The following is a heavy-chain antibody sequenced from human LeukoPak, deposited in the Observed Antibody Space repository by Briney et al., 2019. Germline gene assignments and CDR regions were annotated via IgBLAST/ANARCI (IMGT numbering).Heavy chain of an antibody. D-gene: IGHD6-13*01. CDR1: GYTFTSYD. J-gene: IGHJ6*03. V-gene: IGHV1-8*01. CDR2: MNPNSGNT. CDR3: ARSTTSWYPYYYYYYIDV. Sequence: GASVKVSCKASGYTFTSYDINWVRQATGQGLEWMGWMNPNSGNTGYAQKFQGRVTMTRNTSISTAYMELSSLRSEDTAVYYCARSTTSWYPYYYYYYIDVWGKGTTVTVSS.